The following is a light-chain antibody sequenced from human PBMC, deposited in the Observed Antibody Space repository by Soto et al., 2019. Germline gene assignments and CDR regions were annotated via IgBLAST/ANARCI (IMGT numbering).Light chain of an antibody. J-gene: IGLJ1*01. CDR1: SSDVGGYNY. V-gene: IGLV2-14*01. CDR3: SSYTSSMRYG. Sequence: QSVLTQPASVSGSPGQSITISCTGTSSDVGGYNYVSWYQQHPGKASKLMIYEVSNRPSGVSNRFSGSQSCNTASLTISGLQAEDEADYYCSSYTSSMRYGFGTGTKVTV. CDR2: EVS.